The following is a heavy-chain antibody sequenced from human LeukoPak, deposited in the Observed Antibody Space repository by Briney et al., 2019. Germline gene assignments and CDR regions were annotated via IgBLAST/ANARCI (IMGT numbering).Heavy chain of an antibody. CDR1: GFTFSSYG. CDR2: IKQDGSEK. Sequence: PGGSLRLSCAASGFTFSSYGMHWVRQAPGKGLEWVANIKQDGSEKYYVDSVKGRFTISRDNAKNSLYLQMNSLRAEDTAVYYCARLPGTTVTTYYFDYWGQGTLVTVSS. J-gene: IGHJ4*02. CDR3: ARLPGTTVTTYYFDY. D-gene: IGHD4-17*01. V-gene: IGHV3-7*01.